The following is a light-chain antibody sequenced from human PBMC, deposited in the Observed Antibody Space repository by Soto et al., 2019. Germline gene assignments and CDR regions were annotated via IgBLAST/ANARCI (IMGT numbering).Light chain of an antibody. V-gene: IGLV1-47*01. Sequence: QSVLTQPPSASGTPGQRVTISCSGSSSNIGSNYVYWYQQLPGTAPKLLIYRNNQRPSGVTDRFSGSKSGTSASLAISGLRSEGEADYYCAAWDDRLSGGCFGGGTKLTVL. CDR2: RNN. J-gene: IGLJ2*01. CDR3: AAWDDRLSGGC. CDR1: SSNIGSNY.